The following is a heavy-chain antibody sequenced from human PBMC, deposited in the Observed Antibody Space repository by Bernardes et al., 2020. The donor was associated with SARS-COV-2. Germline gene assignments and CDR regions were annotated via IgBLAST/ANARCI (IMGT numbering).Heavy chain of an antibody. CDR3: ARSRHSGTYTGSDY. CDR2: TSTFNDNT. CDR1: GYIFTAYG. V-gene: IGHV1-18*04. Sequence: ASVKVSCKTSGYIFTAYGIEWVRQAPGQGLEWVGWTSTFNDNTKSLDKLKGRVIMTADTSTNTAYMELRSLTSDDTAIYYCARSRHSGTYTGSDYWGQGTLVTVSS. J-gene: IGHJ4*02. D-gene: IGHD1-26*01.